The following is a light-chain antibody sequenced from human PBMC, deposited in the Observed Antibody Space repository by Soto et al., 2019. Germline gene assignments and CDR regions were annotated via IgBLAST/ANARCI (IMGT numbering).Light chain of an antibody. CDR2: DVS. CDR1: QGISSA. Sequence: AIQLTQSPSSLSASVGDRVTITCRASQGISSALAWYQQKPGKAPKLLIYDVSSLESGVPSRFSGSGSGTDFTLTISSLQPEDFATYYCQQFNSYPLFGPGTKVDIK. V-gene: IGKV1-13*02. CDR3: QQFNSYPL. J-gene: IGKJ3*01.